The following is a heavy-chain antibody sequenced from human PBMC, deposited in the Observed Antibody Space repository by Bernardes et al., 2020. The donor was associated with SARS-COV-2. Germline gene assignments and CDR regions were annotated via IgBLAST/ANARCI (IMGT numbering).Heavy chain of an antibody. CDR1: GGSISSYY. CDR3: AGYYYDSSGYEYGMDV. CDR2: IYYSGST. D-gene: IGHD3-22*01. J-gene: IGHJ6*02. Sequence: SETLSLTCTVSGGSISSYYWSWIRQPPGKGLEWIGYIYYSGSTNYNPSLKSRVTISVDTSKNQFSLKLSSVTAADTAVYYCAGYYYDSSGYEYGMDVWGQGTTVTVSS. V-gene: IGHV4-59*01.